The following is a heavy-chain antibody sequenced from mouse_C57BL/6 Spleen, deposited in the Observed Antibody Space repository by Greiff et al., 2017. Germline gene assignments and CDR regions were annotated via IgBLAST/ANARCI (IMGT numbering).Heavy chain of an antibody. J-gene: IGHJ4*01. CDR1: GYTFTSYW. CDR3: ARDLRGDAMDY. Sequence: QVQLQQPGAELVKPGASVKLSCKASGYTFTSYWMHWVKQRPGQGLEWIGMIHPNSGSTNYNEKFKSKATLTVDKSSSTAYMQLSSLTSEDSAVYYCARDLRGDAMDYWGQGTSVTGSS. CDR2: IHPNSGST. V-gene: IGHV1-64*01.